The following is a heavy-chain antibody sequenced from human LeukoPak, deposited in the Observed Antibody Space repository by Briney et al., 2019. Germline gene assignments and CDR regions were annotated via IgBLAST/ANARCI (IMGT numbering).Heavy chain of an antibody. CDR3: ARVLAGSYGY. Sequence: PSETLSLSCTVSGGSVISGSSYWTWFRQPSGKGLEWIGYIYYSGSPNYNPSFKSRVTISVDTSKNQSSLKLSSVTAADTAVYYCARVLAGSYGYWGQGTLVTVSS. D-gene: IGHD3-10*01. CDR2: IYYSGSP. V-gene: IGHV4-61*10. CDR1: GGSVISGSSY. J-gene: IGHJ4*02.